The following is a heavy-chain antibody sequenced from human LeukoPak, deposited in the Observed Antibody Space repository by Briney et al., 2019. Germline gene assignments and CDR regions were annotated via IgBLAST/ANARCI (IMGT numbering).Heavy chain of an antibody. J-gene: IGHJ5*02. CDR2: INHSGST. CDR1: GGSFSGYY. CDR3: ARGRSWYGGVWSDP. V-gene: IGHV4-34*01. Sequence: PSETLSLTCAVYGGSFSGYYWSWIRQPPGKGLEWVGEINHSGSTNYNPSLKSRVTISVDTSKNQFSLKLSSVTAADTAVYYCARGRSWYGGVWSDPWGQGTLVTVSS. D-gene: IGHD6-13*01.